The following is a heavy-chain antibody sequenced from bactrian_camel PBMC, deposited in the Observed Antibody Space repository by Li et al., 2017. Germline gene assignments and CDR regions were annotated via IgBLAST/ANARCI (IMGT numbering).Heavy chain of an antibody. CDR1: GFSFGDYA. D-gene: IGHD3*01. CDR3: AAGSSRGVPFRERGYPY. J-gene: IGHJ4*01. Sequence: VESGGGLVQPGGSLRLSCVASGFSFGDYAMTWIRQAPGKGLEWVSSVLNGDTDTYYADSVKGRFTISRDNAKNSLYLQMDSLTPEDTAMYYCAAGSSRGVPFRERGYPYWGQETQVTVS. CDR2: VLNGDTDT. V-gene: IGHV3-1*01.